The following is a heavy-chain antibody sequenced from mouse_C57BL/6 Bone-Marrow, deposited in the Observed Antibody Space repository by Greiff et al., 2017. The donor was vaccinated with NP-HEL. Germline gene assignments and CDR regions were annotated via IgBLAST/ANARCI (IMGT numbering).Heavy chain of an antibody. CDR2: IYPRSGNT. V-gene: IGHV1-81*01. Sequence: QVQLQQSGAELARPGASVKLSCKASGYTFTSYGISWVKQRTGQGLEWIGEIYPRSGNTYYNEKFKGKATLTADKSSSTAYMELRSLTSEDSAVYFCARGGPYYSTLDYWGKGTTLTVSS. D-gene: IGHD2-5*01. CDR1: GYTFTSYG. CDR3: ARGGPYYSTLDY. J-gene: IGHJ2*01.